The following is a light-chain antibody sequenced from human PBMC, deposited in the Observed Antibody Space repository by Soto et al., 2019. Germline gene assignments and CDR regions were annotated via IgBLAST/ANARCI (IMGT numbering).Light chain of an antibody. CDR1: QSVSSN. Sequence: VMTQSPATLSVSPGDRATLSCRASQSVSSNLAWYQQIPRQAPRLLIYGASTRATGIPARFSGSGSGTEFTPTISSLQSEDFAVYYCQEYNNWPTWTFGQGTKVDIK. CDR3: QEYNNWPTWT. V-gene: IGKV3-15*01. J-gene: IGKJ1*01. CDR2: GAS.